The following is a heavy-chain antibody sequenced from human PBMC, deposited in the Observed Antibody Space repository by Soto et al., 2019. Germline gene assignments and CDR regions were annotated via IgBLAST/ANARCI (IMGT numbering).Heavy chain of an antibody. CDR2: ISGSGGST. Sequence: PGGSLRLSCAASGLTFTSYAMSWVRQAPGKGLEWVSGISGSGGSTDYADSVKGRFTISRDNSKNTLYLQMNSLRAEDTAVYYCARGPHPIAAVTNYYYYYGMDVWGQGTTVTV. D-gene: IGHD6-13*01. CDR1: GLTFTSYA. V-gene: IGHV3-23*01. J-gene: IGHJ6*02. CDR3: ARGPHPIAAVTNYYYYYGMDV.